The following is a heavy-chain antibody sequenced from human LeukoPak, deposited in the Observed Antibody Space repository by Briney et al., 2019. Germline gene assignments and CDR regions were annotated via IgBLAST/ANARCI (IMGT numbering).Heavy chain of an antibody. V-gene: IGHV1-69*05. CDR3: ARDYVSTPSLTGEFGRGRFDP. CDR1: GGTFSSYA. D-gene: IGHD1-20*01. Sequence: SVKVSCKASGGTFSSYAISWVRQAPGQGLERMEGIIPIFGTANYAQKFQGRVTITTDESTSTAYMELSSLRSEDTAVYCCARDYVSTPSLTGEFGRGRFDPWGQGTLVTVSS. CDR2: IIPIFGTA. J-gene: IGHJ5*02.